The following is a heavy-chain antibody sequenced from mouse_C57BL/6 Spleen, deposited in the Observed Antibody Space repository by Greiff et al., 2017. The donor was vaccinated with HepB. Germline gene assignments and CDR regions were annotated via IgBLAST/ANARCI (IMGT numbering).Heavy chain of an antibody. J-gene: IGHJ4*01. V-gene: IGHV7-3*01. Sequence: EVHLVESGGGLVQPGGSLSLSCAASGFTFTDYYMSWVRQPPGKALEWLGFIRNKANGYTTEYSASVKGRFTISRDNSQSILYLQMNALRAEDSATYYCARWGYGSSHYAMDYWGQGTSVTVSS. CDR2: IRNKANGYTT. CDR1: GFTFTDYY. CDR3: ARWGYGSSHYAMDY. D-gene: IGHD1-1*01.